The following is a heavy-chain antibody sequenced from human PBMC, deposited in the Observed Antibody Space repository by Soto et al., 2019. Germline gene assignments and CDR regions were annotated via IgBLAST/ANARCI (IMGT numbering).Heavy chain of an antibody. D-gene: IGHD2-15*01. Sequence: QVQLVQSGAEVKKPGSSVKVSCTASGGTFSSYAISWVRQAPGQGLEWMGGIIPIFGTANYAQKFQGRVTITADESTSTAYMELSSLRSEDTAVYYCARVPGYCSVGSCYRSDYYYYGMDVWGQGTTVTVSS. CDR3: ARVPGYCSVGSCYRSDYYYYGMDV. J-gene: IGHJ6*02. V-gene: IGHV1-69*01. CDR1: GGTFSSYA. CDR2: IIPIFGTA.